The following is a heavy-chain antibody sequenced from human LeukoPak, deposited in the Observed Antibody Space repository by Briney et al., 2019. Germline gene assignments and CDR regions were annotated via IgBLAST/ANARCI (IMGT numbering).Heavy chain of an antibody. J-gene: IGHJ4*02. CDR2: INHSGST. CDR1: GGSFSGYY. V-gene: IGHV4-34*01. D-gene: IGHD5-18*01. CDR3: ARVGIQLWLRYFDY. Sequence: SETLSPTCAVYGGSFSGYYWSWIRQPPGKGLEWIGEINHSGSTNYNPSLKSRVTISVDTSKNQFSLKLSSVTAADTAVYYCARVGIQLWLRYFDYWGQGTLVTVSS.